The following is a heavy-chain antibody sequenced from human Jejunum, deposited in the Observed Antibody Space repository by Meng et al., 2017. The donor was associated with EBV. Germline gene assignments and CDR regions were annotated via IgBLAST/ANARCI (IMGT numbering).Heavy chain of an antibody. Sequence: HLQPRESVPGLVKPSETLSLTCTVSGGSISSSGYYWGWVRQPPGKGLEWIGTIYYSGSTYYNPSLKSRVTISVDTSKNQFSLKLSSVTAADTAVYYCARTYYYDSSGYAPFDYWGQGTLVTVSS. CDR2: IYYSGST. J-gene: IGHJ4*02. CDR3: ARTYYYDSSGYAPFDY. CDR1: GGSISSSGYY. V-gene: IGHV4-39*07. D-gene: IGHD3-22*01.